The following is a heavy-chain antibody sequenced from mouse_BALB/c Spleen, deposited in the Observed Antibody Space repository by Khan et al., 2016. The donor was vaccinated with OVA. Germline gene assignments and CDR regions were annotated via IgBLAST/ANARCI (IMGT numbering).Heavy chain of an antibody. CDR3: ARDGNYCYAMDY. CDR1: GFNIKDTY. D-gene: IGHD2-1*01. Sequence: VQLKQSGAELVKPGASVKLSCTASGFNIKDTYMHWVKQRPEQGLEWIGRIDPANGNTKYDPKFQGKATITADTSSNTAYLQLSSLTSEDTAVYYCARDGNYCYAMDYWGQGTSVSVSS. CDR2: IDPANGNT. V-gene: IGHV14-3*02. J-gene: IGHJ4*01.